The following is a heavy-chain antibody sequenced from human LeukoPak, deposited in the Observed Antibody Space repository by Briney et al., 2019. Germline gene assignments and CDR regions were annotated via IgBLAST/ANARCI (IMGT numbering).Heavy chain of an antibody. CDR3: ARDPYSGSYFAHAFDI. CDR1: GFTFSSYS. J-gene: IGHJ3*02. D-gene: IGHD1-26*01. CDR2: ISSSSSYI. Sequence: GGSLRLSCAASGFTFSSYSMNWVRQAPGKGLEWVSSISSSSSYIYYADSVKGRFTISRDNAKNSLYLQMNSLRAEDTAVYYCARDPYSGSYFAHAFDIWGQGTMVTVPS. V-gene: IGHV3-21*01.